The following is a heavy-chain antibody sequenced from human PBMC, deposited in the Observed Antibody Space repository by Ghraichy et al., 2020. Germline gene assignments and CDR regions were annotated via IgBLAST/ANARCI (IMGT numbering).Heavy chain of an antibody. CDR2: ISSSGSTI. CDR1: GFTFSSYE. D-gene: IGHD2-15*01. CDR3: ARDRVVVVAATYYYYGMDV. V-gene: IGHV3-48*03. Sequence: GGSLRLSCAASGFTFSSYEMNWVRQAPGKGLEWVSYISSSGSTIYYADSVKGRFTISRDNAKNSLYLQMNSLRAEDTAVYYCARDRVVVVAATYYYYGMDVWGQGTTVTVSS. J-gene: IGHJ6*02.